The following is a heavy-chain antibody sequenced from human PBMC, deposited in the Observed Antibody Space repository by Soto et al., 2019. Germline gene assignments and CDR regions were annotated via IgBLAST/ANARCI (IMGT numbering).Heavy chain of an antibody. CDR2: IIPILGIA. CDR3: GVVVVPATTFSEYVKH. CDR1: GGTFSSYT. Sequence: QVQLVQSGAEVKKPGSSVKVSCKASGGTFSSYTISWVRQAPGQVLEWMGRIIPILGIANDAQKFQGRVTITADKSTSTDYMELSSLRSEATAVYYCGVVVVPATTFSEYVKHWGQGTLVTVSS. D-gene: IGHD2-21*02. J-gene: IGHJ1*01. V-gene: IGHV1-69*02.